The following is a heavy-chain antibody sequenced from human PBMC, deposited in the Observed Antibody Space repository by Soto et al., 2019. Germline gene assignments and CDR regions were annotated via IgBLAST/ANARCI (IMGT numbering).Heavy chain of an antibody. CDR3: ARQWVGSPADAFDI. D-gene: IGHD6-19*01. V-gene: IGHV3-30*09. J-gene: IGHJ3*02. CDR2: ISFDGSNK. Sequence: PGGSLRLSCEASGFTFSSYAIHWVRQAPGKGLEWVALISFDGSNKYYADSVKGRFAISRDNSKNTLSLQMNSLAAADTAVYYCARQWVGSPADAFDIWRQRTMVTVSS. CDR1: GFTFSSYA.